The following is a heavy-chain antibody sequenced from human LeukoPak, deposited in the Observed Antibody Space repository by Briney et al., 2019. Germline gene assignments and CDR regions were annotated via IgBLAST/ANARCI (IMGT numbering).Heavy chain of an antibody. CDR3: ARERHGRLVH. J-gene: IGHJ4*02. Sequence: GGSLRLSCAASGFTVSSNYMSWVRQAPGKGLEWVSNIYSGGRTHYADSVRGRSTVSRDNSKNTLYLQMNSLRTEDTAVYYCARERHGRLVHWGQGTLVTVSS. CDR2: IYSGGRT. V-gene: IGHV3-66*02. D-gene: IGHD6-25*01. CDR1: GFTVSSNY.